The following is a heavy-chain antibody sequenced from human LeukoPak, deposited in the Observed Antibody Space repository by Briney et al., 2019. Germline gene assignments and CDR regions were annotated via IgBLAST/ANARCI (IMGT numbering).Heavy chain of an antibody. CDR2: ISYDGSNK. CDR1: GFTFSSYA. D-gene: IGHD4-17*01. CDR3: ARTPRDYGDYEQLDY. Sequence: GGSLRLSCAASGFTFSSYAMHWVRQAPGKGLEWVAVISYDGSNKYYADSVKGRFTISRDNSKNTLYLQMNSLRAEDTAVYYCARTPRDYGDYEQLDYWGQGTLVTVSS. J-gene: IGHJ4*02. V-gene: IGHV3-30-3*01.